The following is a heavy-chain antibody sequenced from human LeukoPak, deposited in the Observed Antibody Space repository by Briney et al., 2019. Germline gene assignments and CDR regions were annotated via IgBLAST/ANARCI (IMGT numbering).Heavy chain of an antibody. CDR2: MNPNSGNT. CDR1: GYTFTSYD. CDR3: AGGAGAYYYDSSGYYDAFDI. Sequence: GASVKVSCKASGYTFTSYDINWVRQATGQGLEWMGWMNPNSGNTGYAQKFQGRVTITRNTSISTAYMELSSLRSGDTAVYYCAGGAGAYYYDSSGYYDAFDIWGQGTMVTVSS. J-gene: IGHJ3*02. D-gene: IGHD3-22*01. V-gene: IGHV1-8*03.